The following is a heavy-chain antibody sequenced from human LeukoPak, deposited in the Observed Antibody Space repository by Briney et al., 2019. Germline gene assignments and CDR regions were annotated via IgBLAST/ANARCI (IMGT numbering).Heavy chain of an antibody. V-gene: IGHV3-7*01. CDR3: ARGDAAMVTFDYYYYGMDV. Sequence: GGSLRLSCAASGFTFSSYWMSWVRQAPGKGLEWVAHIKQDGSEKYYVDSVEGRFTISRDNAKNSLYLQMNSLRAEDTAVYYCARGDAAMVTFDYYYYGMDVWGQGTTVTVSS. D-gene: IGHD5-18*01. CDR2: IKQDGSEK. J-gene: IGHJ6*02. CDR1: GFTFSSYW.